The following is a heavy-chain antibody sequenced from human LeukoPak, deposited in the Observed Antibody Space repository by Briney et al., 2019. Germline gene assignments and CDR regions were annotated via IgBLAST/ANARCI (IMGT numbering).Heavy chain of an antibody. CDR2: ISSSSSYT. D-gene: IGHD3-16*02. J-gene: IGHJ4*02. V-gene: IGHV3-11*03. CDR1: GFTFSDYY. Sequence: GGSLRLSCAASGFTFSDYYMSWIRQAPGKGLEWASYISSSSSYTNYADSVKGRFTISRDNAKNSLYLQMNSLRAEDTAVYYCASLPYDYVWGSYRFFDYWGQGTLVTVSS. CDR3: ASLPYDYVWGSYRFFDY.